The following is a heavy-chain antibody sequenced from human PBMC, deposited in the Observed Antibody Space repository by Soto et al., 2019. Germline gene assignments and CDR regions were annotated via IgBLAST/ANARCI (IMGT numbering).Heavy chain of an antibody. D-gene: IGHD3-10*01. CDR2: ISSSAGTI. J-gene: IGHJ6*02. V-gene: IGHV3-11*01. Sequence: QVQLVESGGGLVKPGGSLRLSCAASGLTFSDHYMTWIRQAPGKGLEWMSYISSSAGTIYYADSVKGRFTISRDNAKNSLYLQMTNLRAEDTAVYYCARAPYFGSGTYYYYAFDVWGQGTTVTVSS. CDR1: GLTFSDHY. CDR3: ARAPYFGSGTYYYYAFDV.